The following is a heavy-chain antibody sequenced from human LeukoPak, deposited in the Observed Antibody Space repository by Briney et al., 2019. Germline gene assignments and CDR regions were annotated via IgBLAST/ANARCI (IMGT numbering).Heavy chain of an antibody. D-gene: IGHD1-14*01. CDR2: IYYSGST. CDR3: AGHLNPRYYFDY. Sequence: SETLSLTCTVSGGSISSYHWSWIRQPPGKGLEWIGYIYYSGSTNYNPSLKSRVTISVDTSKNQFSLKLSSVTAADTAVYYCAGHLNPRYYFDYWGQGTLVTVSS. V-gene: IGHV4-59*08. CDR1: GGSISSYH. J-gene: IGHJ4*02.